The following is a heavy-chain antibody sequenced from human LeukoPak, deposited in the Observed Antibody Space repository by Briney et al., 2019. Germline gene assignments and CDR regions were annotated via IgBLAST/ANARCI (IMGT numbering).Heavy chain of an antibody. D-gene: IGHD3-10*01. CDR2: IYYSGST. Sequence: SETLSLTCTVSGGSISSYYWSWIRQPPGKGLEWIGYIYYSGSTNYNPSLKSRVTISVDTSKNQFSLKLSSVTAADTAVYYCARLGMVLGVILGDYYMDVWGKGTTVTVSS. CDR1: GGSISSYY. V-gene: IGHV4-59*01. J-gene: IGHJ6*03. CDR3: ARLGMVLGVILGDYYMDV.